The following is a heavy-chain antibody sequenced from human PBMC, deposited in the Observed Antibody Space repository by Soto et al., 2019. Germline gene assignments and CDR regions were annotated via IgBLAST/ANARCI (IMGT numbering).Heavy chain of an antibody. J-gene: IGHJ6*02. Sequence: ASCKVSCTASGCTFTSYGMSWVPQAPGQGLEWMGWISAYNGNTTYAQKRQGRVTMTTDTSTSTAYMELRSLRSDDTAVYYCASNYLYYYGAGNTNYYGMDVWGQGTTVTVSS. CDR1: GCTFTSYG. CDR3: ASNYLYYYGAGNTNYYGMDV. V-gene: IGHV1-18*01. D-gene: IGHD3-10*01. CDR2: ISAYNGNT.